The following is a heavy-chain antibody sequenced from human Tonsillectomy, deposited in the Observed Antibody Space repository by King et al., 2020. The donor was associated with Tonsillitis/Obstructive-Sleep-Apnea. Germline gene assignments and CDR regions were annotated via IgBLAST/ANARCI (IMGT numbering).Heavy chain of an antibody. V-gene: IGHV3-23*04. J-gene: IGHJ2*01. CDR2: ISANGGST. CDR1: GFTFSSYD. Sequence: VQLVESGGGLVQPGGSLRLSCAASGFTFSSYDMSWVRQAPGKGLEWVSGISANGGSTYYADSVKGRFTISRDHSKNTLYLQMNSLRAEDTAVYYCAKDENWYFDLWGRGTLVTVSS. CDR3: AKDENWYFDL.